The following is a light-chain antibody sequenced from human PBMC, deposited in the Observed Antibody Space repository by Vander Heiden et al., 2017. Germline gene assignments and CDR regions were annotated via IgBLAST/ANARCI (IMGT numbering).Light chain of an antibody. J-gene: IGKJ1*01. Sequence: EIVLTQPPGTLHLSPGARATLACRASLSVSSSYIAWYQQKPGQAPRLLIYGASSRATGIPDRFSGSGSGTDFTLTISRLEPEDFAMYYCQQYGSSPPTFGQGTKVEIK. CDR2: GAS. CDR3: QQYGSSPPT. CDR1: LSVSSSY. V-gene: IGKV3-20*01.